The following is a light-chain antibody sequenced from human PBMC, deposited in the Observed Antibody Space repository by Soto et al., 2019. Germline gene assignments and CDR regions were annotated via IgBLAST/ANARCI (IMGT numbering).Light chain of an antibody. CDR1: QSISSY. J-gene: IGKJ1*01. Sequence: DIQMTQSPSSLSASVGDRVTITCRASQSISSYLNWYQQKPGKAPKLLIYHASSLETGVPSRFSGSGSGTEFTLTITGLQPDDSANYYCQQYDSFSWTFGQGTKVDI. V-gene: IGKV1-5*01. CDR3: QQYDSFSWT. CDR2: HAS.